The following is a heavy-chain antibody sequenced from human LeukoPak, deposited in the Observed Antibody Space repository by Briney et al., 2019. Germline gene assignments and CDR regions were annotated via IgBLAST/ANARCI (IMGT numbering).Heavy chain of an antibody. CDR3: ASAPNGTGGWIWFGS. D-gene: IGHD1-1*01. J-gene: IGHJ5*01. CDR2: IYPSGST. Sequence: SETLSLTCTVSGGSISGYYWSWIRQPAGKGLELIGRIYPSGSTNYNPSLKSRVTMSVDTSKNQFSLKLSSVTAADAAVYYCASAPNGTGGWIWFGSWGQGTLVTVSS. CDR1: GGSISGYY. V-gene: IGHV4-4*07.